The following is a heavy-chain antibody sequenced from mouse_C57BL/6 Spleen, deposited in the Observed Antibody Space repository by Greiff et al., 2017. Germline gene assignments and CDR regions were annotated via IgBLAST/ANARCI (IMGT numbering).Heavy chain of an antibody. V-gene: IGHV1-72*01. Sequence: QVQLQQPGAELVKPGASVKLSCKASGYTFTSYWMHWVKQRPGRGLEWIGRIDPYSGGTKYNEKFKSKATMTVDKHSSTAYMQLSSLTSEDSAVYYCASCGSSYKFAYWGQGTLVTVSA. CDR2: IDPYSGGT. J-gene: IGHJ3*01. CDR3: ASCGSSYKFAY. CDR1: GYTFTSYW. D-gene: IGHD1-1*01.